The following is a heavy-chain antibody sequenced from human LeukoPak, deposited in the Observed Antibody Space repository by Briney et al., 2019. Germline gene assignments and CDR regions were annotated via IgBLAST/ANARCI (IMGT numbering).Heavy chain of an antibody. J-gene: IGHJ6*02. D-gene: IGHD3-9*01. V-gene: IGHV3-49*04. CDR2: IRSKAYGGTT. Sequence: PGGSLRLSCTASGFTFGDYAMSWVRQAPGKGLEWVGFIRSKAYGGTTEYAASVKGRFTISRDDSKSIAYLQMNSLKTEDTAVYYCTRDPFQYDTLTGYSLYYYGMDVWGQGTTVTVSS. CDR3: TRDPFQYDTLTGYSLYYYGMDV. CDR1: GFTFGDYA.